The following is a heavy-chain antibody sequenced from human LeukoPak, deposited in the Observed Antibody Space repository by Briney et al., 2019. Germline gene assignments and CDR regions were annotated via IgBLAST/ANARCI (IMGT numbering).Heavy chain of an antibody. V-gene: IGHV3-23*01. CDR3: ANEYSKGDI. CDR1: GFMFSRYV. Sequence: GGAQRLSCTASGFMFSRYVMTWVREAPGKGLEWVSGSIGSGGSTYYADPVRSRFTISRDTSKNTLYLQMNSLRAEDAAVYYCANEYSKGDIWGQGTMVTVSS. D-gene: IGHD4-11*01. J-gene: IGHJ3*02. CDR2: SIGSGGST.